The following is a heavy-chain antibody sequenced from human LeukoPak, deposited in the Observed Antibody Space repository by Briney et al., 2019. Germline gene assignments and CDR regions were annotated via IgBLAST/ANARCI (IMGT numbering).Heavy chain of an antibody. CDR1: GFTFSSYA. CDR3: ARVSLQPYNCGGDCGGEDY. D-gene: IGHD2-21*02. Sequence: GSLRLSFAASGFTFSSYAMSWVRQPPGKGLEWVSAISGSGGSTYYADSVKGRFTISRDNSKNTLYLQMNSLRAEDTAVYYCARVSLQPYNCGGDCGGEDYWGQGTLVTVSS. V-gene: IGHV3-23*01. J-gene: IGHJ4*02. CDR2: ISGSGGST.